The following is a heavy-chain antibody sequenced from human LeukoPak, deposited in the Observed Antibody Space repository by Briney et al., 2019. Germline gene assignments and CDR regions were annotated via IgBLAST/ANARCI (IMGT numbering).Heavy chain of an antibody. CDR3: ARGRGSSWAELAFDI. D-gene: IGHD2-2*01. J-gene: IGHJ3*02. Sequence: ASVTVSCTASGGTFSSYATSWVRQAPGQGLEWMGWMNPNSGNTGYAQKFQGRVTMTRNTSISTAYMELSSLRSEDTAVYYCARGRGSSWAELAFDIWGQGTMVTVSS. CDR1: GGTFSSYA. V-gene: IGHV1-8*02. CDR2: MNPNSGNT.